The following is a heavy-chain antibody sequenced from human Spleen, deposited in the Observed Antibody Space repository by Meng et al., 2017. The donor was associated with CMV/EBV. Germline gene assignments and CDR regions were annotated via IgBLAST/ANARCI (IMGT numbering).Heavy chain of an antibody. Sequence: ASVKVSCKASGYTFTSYGISWVRQAPGQGLEWMGIINPSTGSTSYAQKFQGRVTMTRDTSTTTVYMELSSLRSEDTAVYYCARPPHMLDAFDIWGQGTMVTVSS. V-gene: IGHV1-46*01. CDR1: GYTFTSYG. CDR3: ARPPHMLDAFDI. J-gene: IGHJ3*02. CDR2: INPSTGST. D-gene: IGHD3-10*02.